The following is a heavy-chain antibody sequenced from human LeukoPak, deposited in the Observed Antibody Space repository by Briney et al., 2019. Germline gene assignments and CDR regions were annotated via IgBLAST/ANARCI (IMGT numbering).Heavy chain of an antibody. J-gene: IGHJ6*02. Sequence: PSETLSLTCSVSGGSINNHYWSWIRQPPGKGLVWIGFVSPSGSTNYNPSFKSRVTISVDTSDNQFSLRVNSVTAADTAVYYCARLSRIAAAGAYDYHSLDVRGQGTTVTVSS. CDR3: ARLSRIAAAGAYDYHSLDV. CDR1: GGSINNHY. V-gene: IGHV4-59*11. CDR2: VSPSGST. D-gene: IGHD6-13*01.